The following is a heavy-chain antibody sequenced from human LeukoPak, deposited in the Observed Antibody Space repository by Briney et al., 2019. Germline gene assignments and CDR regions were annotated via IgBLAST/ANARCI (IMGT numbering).Heavy chain of an antibody. CDR2: ISGSGGDT. CDR1: GFIFSSYA. Sequence: GGSLRLSCAASGFIFSSYAMSWVRQAPGKGLEWLSAISGSGGDTYYADSVKGRFTISRDNSKNTLYLQVNSLRAEDTAVYYCAKDLRDCSSTSCYQYFQHWGQGTLVTVSS. J-gene: IGHJ1*01. D-gene: IGHD2-2*01. V-gene: IGHV3-23*01. CDR3: AKDLRDCSSTSCYQYFQH.